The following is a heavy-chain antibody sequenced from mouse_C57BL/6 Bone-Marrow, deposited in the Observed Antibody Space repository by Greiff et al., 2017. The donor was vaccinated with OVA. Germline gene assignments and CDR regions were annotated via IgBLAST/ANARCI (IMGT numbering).Heavy chain of an antibody. J-gene: IGHJ2*01. CDR3: AREVCDYEGNDY. V-gene: IGHV1-80*01. Sequence: VQLLQSGAELVKPGASVKISCKASGYAFSSHWMNWVKQRPGKGLEWSGQISPGDGDTNHNGKFKGKATLTADKYSSTAYMQLSSLTSEDSAVYFCAREVCDYEGNDYWGKGTTLTVAS. CDR1: GYAFSSHW. CDR2: ISPGDGDT. D-gene: IGHD2-4*01.